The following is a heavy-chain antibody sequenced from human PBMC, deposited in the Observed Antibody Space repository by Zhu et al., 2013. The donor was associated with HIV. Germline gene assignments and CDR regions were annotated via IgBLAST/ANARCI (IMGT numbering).Heavy chain of an antibody. CDR3: ARDSAFTFGEDAFDI. Sequence: EVQLVESGGGLVQPGGSLRLSCAASEFNFRSYWMSWVRQAPGKGLEWVANIKEDGSEKYYVDSVKGRFTISRDNAKNSLYLQMNSLRAEDTALYYCARDSAFTFGEDAFDIWGQGTMVTVSS. D-gene: IGHD3-16*01. V-gene: IGHV3-7*04. CDR1: EFNFRSYW. CDR2: IKEDGSEK. J-gene: IGHJ3*02.